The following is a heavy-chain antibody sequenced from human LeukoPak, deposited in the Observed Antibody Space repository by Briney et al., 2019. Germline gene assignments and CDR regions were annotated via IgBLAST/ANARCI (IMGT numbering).Heavy chain of an antibody. D-gene: IGHD3-3*01. CDR3: ARSLYYDFWSGYYDY. CDR2: IYYSGST. CDR1: GFTFSSYSMN. J-gene: IGHJ4*02. V-gene: IGHV4-59*05. Sequence: GSLRLSCAASGFTFSSYSMNWVRQAPGKGLEWIGSIYYSGSTYYNPSLKSRVTISVDTSKNQFSLKLSSVTAADTAVYYCARSLYYDFWSGYYDYWGQGTLVTVSS.